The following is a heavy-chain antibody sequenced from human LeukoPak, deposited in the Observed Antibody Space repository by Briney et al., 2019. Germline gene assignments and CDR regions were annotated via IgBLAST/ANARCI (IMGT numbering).Heavy chain of an antibody. D-gene: IGHD3-22*01. J-gene: IGHJ6*03. CDR3: ARGPPVNNYYYYMDV. V-gene: IGHV1-46*01. Sequence: ASVKVSCKASGYTFTSYYMHWVRQAPGQGLEWMGIINPSGGSTSYAQKFQGRVTMTRDMSTSTVYMELSSLRSEDTAVYYCARGPPVNNYYYYMDVWGKGTTFTVSS. CDR2: INPSGGST. CDR1: GYTFTSYY.